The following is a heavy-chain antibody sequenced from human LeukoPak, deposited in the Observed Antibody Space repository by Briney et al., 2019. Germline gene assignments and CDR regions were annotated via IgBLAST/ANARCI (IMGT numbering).Heavy chain of an antibody. CDR1: GGSISSYY. D-gene: IGHD7-27*01. Sequence: SETLSLTCTVSGGSISSYYWSWIRQPAGKGLEWIGRIYTSGSTNYDPSLKSRVTMSVDTSKNQFSLKLSSVTAADTAVYYCARDPNWEHAFDIWGQGTMVTVSS. CDR2: IYTSGST. CDR3: ARDPNWEHAFDI. J-gene: IGHJ3*02. V-gene: IGHV4-4*07.